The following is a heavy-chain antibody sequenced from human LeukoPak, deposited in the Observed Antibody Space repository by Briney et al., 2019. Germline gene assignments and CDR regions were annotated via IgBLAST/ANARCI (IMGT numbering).Heavy chain of an antibody. CDR3: ARGPYGDYGFKHWYFDL. CDR1: GGSFSGYY. CDR2: INQSGSI. D-gene: IGHD4-17*01. V-gene: IGHV4-34*01. Sequence: SETLSLTCAVYGGSFSGYYWNWIRQPPEKGLEWIGEINQSGSINYNPSLKSRVTMSVDTSKNQFSLKLSSVTAADTAVYYCARGPYGDYGFKHWYFDLWGRGTLVTVSS. J-gene: IGHJ2*01.